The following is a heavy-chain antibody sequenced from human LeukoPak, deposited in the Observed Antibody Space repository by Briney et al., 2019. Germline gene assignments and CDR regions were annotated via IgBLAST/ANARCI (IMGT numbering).Heavy chain of an antibody. V-gene: IGHV4-39*01. CDR3: ARSGTYYSDSSGYPGAFDI. Sequence: SETLSLTRTVSGGSITRGSYYWAWSRQPPGKGLEWIGSIHHSGSYQFSPSLKSRVTLSVDTSKNQFTLNLMSVTAGGMAVYYCARSGTYYSDSSGYPGAFDIWGQGAMVVVSS. D-gene: IGHD3-22*01. J-gene: IGHJ3*02. CDR1: GGSITRGSYY. CDR2: IHHSGSY.